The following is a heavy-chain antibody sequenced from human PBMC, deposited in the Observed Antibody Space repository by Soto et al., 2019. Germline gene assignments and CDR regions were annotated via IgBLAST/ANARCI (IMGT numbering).Heavy chain of an antibody. V-gene: IGHV3-23*03. J-gene: IGHJ4*02. CDR1: GFSFSDYS. CDR2: IDLRGTTT. CDR3: TKDRVPDGIYSFDY. Sequence: PGGSLRLSCAASGFSFSDYSMNWVRQAPGKGLEWVSFIDLRGTTTYYRDSVKGRFTIFKDKSMNTVYLQMNSLTVEDAAVYYCTKDRVPDGIYSFDYWGQGALVTVS. D-gene: IGHD2-15*01.